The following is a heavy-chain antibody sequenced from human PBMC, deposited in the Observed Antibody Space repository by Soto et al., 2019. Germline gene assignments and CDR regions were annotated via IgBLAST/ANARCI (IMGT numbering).Heavy chain of an antibody. V-gene: IGHV4-59*08. CDR3: ARMRPAERWLQSFDY. D-gene: IGHD5-12*01. CDR2: IYYSGST. CDR1: DGSISGYY. Sequence: PSETLSLTCTVSDGSISGYYWSWIRQPPGKGLEYIGYIYYSGSTNYNPSLKSRLTISVDTSKNQFSLKLSSVTAADTAVYYCARMRPAERWLQSFDYWGQGTLVTVSS. J-gene: IGHJ4*02.